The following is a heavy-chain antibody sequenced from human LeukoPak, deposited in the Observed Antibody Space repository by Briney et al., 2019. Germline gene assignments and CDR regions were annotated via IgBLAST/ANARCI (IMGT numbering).Heavy chain of an antibody. CDR2: IYTSGST. Sequence: SQTLSLTCTVSGGSISSGSYYWSWIRQPAGKGLEWIGRIYTSGSTNYNPSLKSRVTISVDTSKNQFSLQLNSVTPEDTAVYYCARESTIVVVTSRDYYYGMDVWGQGTTVTVSS. D-gene: IGHD2-21*02. J-gene: IGHJ6*02. CDR3: ARESTIVVVTSRDYYYGMDV. V-gene: IGHV4-61*02. CDR1: GGSISSGSYY.